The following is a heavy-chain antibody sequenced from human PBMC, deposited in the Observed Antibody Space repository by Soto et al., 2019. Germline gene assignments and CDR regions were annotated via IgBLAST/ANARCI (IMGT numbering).Heavy chain of an antibody. J-gene: IGHJ4*02. V-gene: IGHV1-69*02. CDR2: IIPILGIA. CDR1: GGTFSSYT. D-gene: IGHD6-19*01. Sequence: QVQLVQSGAEVKKPGSSVKVSCKASGGTFSSYTISWVRQAPGQGLEWMGRIIPILGIANYAQKFQGRVTITADKSTSTAYMELSSLRSEDTAVYYCARVGYSSGWYGDYWGQGTLVTVSS. CDR3: ARVGYSSGWYGDY.